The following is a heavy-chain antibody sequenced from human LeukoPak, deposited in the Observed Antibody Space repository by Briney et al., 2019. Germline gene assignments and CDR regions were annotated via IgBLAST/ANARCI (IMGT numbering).Heavy chain of an antibody. D-gene: IGHD1-26*01. J-gene: IGHJ3*02. CDR2: IYSGGNT. CDR3: ARDVGFIVGATPGAFDI. CDR1: GFTVSSNY. V-gene: IGHV3-66*01. Sequence: GGSLRLSCAASGFTVSSNYMTWVRQAPGKGLEWGSVIYSGGNTYYADSVKGRFTISRDSTKNTLYLQMNSLRADDTAVYYCARDVGFIVGATPGAFDIWGQGTMVTVSS.